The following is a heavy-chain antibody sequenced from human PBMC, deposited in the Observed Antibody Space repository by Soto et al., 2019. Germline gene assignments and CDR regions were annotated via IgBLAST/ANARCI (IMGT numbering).Heavy chain of an antibody. V-gene: IGHV3-15*01. J-gene: IGHJ4*02. CDR3: QNLLDYGDYIY. CDR2: IKSKTDGGTT. CDR1: GFTFSNAW. Sequence: GSLRLSCAASGFTFSNAWMSWVRQAPGKGLEWVGRIKSKTDGGTTDYAAPVKGRFTISRDDSKNTLYLQMNSLKTEDTAVYYCQNLLDYGDYIYWGQGTLVTVSS. D-gene: IGHD4-17*01.